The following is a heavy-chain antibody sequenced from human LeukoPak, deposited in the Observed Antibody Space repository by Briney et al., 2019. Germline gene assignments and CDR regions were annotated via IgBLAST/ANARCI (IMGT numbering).Heavy chain of an antibody. J-gene: IGHJ4*02. D-gene: IGHD3-16*01. V-gene: IGHV3-23*01. CDR1: GVSFSSYA. CDR2: ISGSGGST. Sequence: GGSLRLSCAASGVSFSSYAMSWVRQAPGKGLEWVSAISGSGGSTYYADSVKGRFTISRDNSKNTLYLQMNSPRAEDTAVYYCAKRGGNGEFDYWGQGTLVTVSS. CDR3: AKRGGNGEFDY.